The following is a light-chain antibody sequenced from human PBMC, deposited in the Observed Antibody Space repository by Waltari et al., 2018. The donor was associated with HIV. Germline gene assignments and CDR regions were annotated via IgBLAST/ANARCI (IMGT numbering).Light chain of an antibody. CDR1: SSDVGGYNY. V-gene: IGLV2-14*03. Sequence: QSALTQPASVSGSPGQSITISCTGTSSDVGGYNYVSWYQQHPGKAPKLMIYYVSNRPSGVSNRFSGSKSGNTASLTISGLQAEDEADYYCSSYTSSSTPLVFGTGTKVTVL. CDR2: YVS. CDR3: SSYTSSSTPLV. J-gene: IGLJ1*01.